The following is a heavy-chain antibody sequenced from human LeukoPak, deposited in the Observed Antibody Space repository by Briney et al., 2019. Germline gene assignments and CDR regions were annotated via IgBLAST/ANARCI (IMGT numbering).Heavy chain of an antibody. CDR1: GGSISSYY. J-gene: IGHJ3*02. CDR2: IYYSGST. V-gene: IGHV4-59*01. CDR3: ARVTDYYDSSGYYSLGAFDI. Sequence: SETLSLTCTVSGGSISSYYWSWIRQPAGKGLEWIGYIYYSGSTNYNPSLKSRVTISVDTSKNQFSLKRSSVTAADTAVYYCARVTDYYDSSGYYSLGAFDIWGQGTMVTVSS. D-gene: IGHD3-22*01.